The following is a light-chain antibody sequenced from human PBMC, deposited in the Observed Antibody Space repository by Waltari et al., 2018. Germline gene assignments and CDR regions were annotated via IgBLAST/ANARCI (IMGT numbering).Light chain of an antibody. CDR3: QQSSSSPIT. Sequence: DIQMTQSPPSLSASVGDRVTITCRASQTISNSLDWYQQKPGKAPKLLLYGSFILQSGVPSRFSGSGSGTDFTLTISSLQPEDFATYYCQQSSSSPITFGQGTRLEIK. CDR2: GSF. CDR1: QTISNS. J-gene: IGKJ5*01. V-gene: IGKV1-39*01.